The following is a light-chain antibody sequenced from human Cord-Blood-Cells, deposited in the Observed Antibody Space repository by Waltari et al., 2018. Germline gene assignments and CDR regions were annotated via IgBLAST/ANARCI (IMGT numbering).Light chain of an antibody. Sequence: EIVLTQSTATLSLSPGDSATLSCRASQRVSSYLAWYQQKPGQAPRPLSYDASNWATGIPARFSGIGSGADFTLTISSLEPEDFAVYYCQQRSNCPLTFGGGTKVEIK. CDR1: QRVSSY. J-gene: IGKJ4*01. V-gene: IGKV3-11*01. CDR3: QQRSNCPLT. CDR2: DAS.